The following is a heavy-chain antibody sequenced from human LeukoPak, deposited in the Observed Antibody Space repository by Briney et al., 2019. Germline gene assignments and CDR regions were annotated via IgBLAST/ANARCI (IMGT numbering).Heavy chain of an antibody. V-gene: IGHV3-21*01. CDR2: ISGTSSYT. D-gene: IGHD6-13*01. J-gene: IGHJ4*02. CDR3: ARLGSIAAAGTPDY. CDR1: GFTFSSYG. Sequence: GRSLRLSCAASGFTFSSYGMHWVRQAPGTGLEWVSYISGTSSYTTYADSVKGRFTISRDNAKNSLYLQMNSLRGEDTAVYYCARLGSIAAAGTPDYWGQGTLVTVSS.